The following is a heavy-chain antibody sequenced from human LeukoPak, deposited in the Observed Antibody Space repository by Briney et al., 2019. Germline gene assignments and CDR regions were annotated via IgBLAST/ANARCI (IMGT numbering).Heavy chain of an antibody. D-gene: IGHD3-10*01. Sequence: GGSLRLSCAASGFTFSSYAMSWVRQAAGKGLEWVSTINAYGGDTHYADSVKGRFTISRDNSKNTLYLQMNSLRAEDTAVYYCAKFVWFGELIYYFDYWGQGTLVTVSS. V-gene: IGHV3-23*01. CDR3: AKFVWFGELIYYFDY. CDR1: GFTFSSYA. J-gene: IGHJ4*02. CDR2: INAYGGDT.